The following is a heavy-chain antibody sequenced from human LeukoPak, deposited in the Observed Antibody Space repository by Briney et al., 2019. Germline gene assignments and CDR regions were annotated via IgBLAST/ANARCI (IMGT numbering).Heavy chain of an antibody. Sequence: GGSLRLSCAASGFTFSTFGMSWVRQAPGKGLEWVSSISSSSSYIYYADSVKGRFTISRDNAKNSLYLQMNSLRAEDTAVYYCARVDSSSWYGYYYYMDVWGKGTTVTVSS. CDR3: ARVDSSSWYGYYYYMDV. J-gene: IGHJ6*03. D-gene: IGHD6-13*01. CDR2: ISSSSSYI. CDR1: GFTFSTFG. V-gene: IGHV3-21*01.